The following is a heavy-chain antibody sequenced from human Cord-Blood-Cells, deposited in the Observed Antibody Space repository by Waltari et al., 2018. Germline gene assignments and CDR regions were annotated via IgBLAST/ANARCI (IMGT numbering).Heavy chain of an antibody. Sequence: EVQLVESGGGLIQPGGSLRLSCAASGFTVSSNYMSWVRQAPGRGLEWVSVIYSGGSQYAADSVKGRFTISRDNSKTTLYLQMNSLRAEDTAVYYCAREITGFHDYWGQGTLVTVSS. D-gene: IGHD2-8*02. CDR2: IYSGGSQ. CDR3: AREITGFHDY. CDR1: GFTVSSNY. V-gene: IGHV3-53*01. J-gene: IGHJ4*02.